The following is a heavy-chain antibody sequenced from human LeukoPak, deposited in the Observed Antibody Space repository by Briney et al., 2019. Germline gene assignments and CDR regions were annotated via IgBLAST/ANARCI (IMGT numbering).Heavy chain of an antibody. V-gene: IGHV4-39*01. Sequence: SETLSLTCTVSGGSISSSSYYWGWIRQPPGKGLEWLGSIYYSGSTYYNPSLKSRVTISVDTSKNQFSLKLSSVTAADTAVYYCARGAPRGERLGWFDPWGQGTLVTVSS. CDR2: IYYSGST. CDR3: ARGAPRGERLGWFDP. CDR1: GGSISSSSYY. D-gene: IGHD1-26*01. J-gene: IGHJ5*02.